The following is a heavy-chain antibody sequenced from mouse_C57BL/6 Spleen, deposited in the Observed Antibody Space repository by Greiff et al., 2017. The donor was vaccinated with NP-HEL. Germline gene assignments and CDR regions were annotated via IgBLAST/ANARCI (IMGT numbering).Heavy chain of an antibody. CDR3: ARGGVYYGSTFYAMDY. CDR2: INPSNGGT. Sequence: QVQLQHPGTELVKPGASVKLSCKASGYTFTSYWMHWVKQRPGQGLEWIGNINPSNGGTNYNEKFKSKATLTVDKSSSTAYMQLSSLTSEDSAVYYCARGGVYYGSTFYAMDYWGQGTSVTVSS. D-gene: IGHD1-1*01. CDR1: GYTFTSYW. V-gene: IGHV1-53*01. J-gene: IGHJ4*01.